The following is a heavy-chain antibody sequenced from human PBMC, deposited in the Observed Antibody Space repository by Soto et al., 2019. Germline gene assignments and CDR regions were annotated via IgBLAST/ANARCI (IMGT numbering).Heavy chain of an antibody. CDR2: ISAYNGNT. CDR3: ASWWYSRTFFDP. Sequence: ASVKVSCKASGYTFTSYGISWVRQAPGQGLEWMGWISAYNGNTNYAQKLQGRVTMTTDTSTSTAYMELRSLRSDDTAVYYCASWWYSRTFFDPWGQGTLVTVSS. D-gene: IGHD1-26*01. J-gene: IGHJ5*02. CDR1: GYTFTSYG. V-gene: IGHV1-18*01.